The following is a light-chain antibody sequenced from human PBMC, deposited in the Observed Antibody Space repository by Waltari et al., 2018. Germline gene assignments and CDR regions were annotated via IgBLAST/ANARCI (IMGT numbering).Light chain of an antibody. J-gene: IGLJ3*02. Sequence: QSLLTQPPSASVTLGQRVTMSCSGSSSNIWRKHVNWYQQLPGTAPKLLIHSNNQRPAGVPDRFSVSKSGTSASLAISGLQSEDAADYYCATWDASLTVWVFCGGTKLTVL. CDR2: SNN. CDR1: SSNIWRKH. CDR3: ATWDASLTVWV. V-gene: IGLV1-44*01.